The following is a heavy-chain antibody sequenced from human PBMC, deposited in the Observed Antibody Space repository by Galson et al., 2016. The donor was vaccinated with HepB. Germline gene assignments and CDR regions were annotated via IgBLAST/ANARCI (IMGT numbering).Heavy chain of an antibody. D-gene: IGHD1-14*01. J-gene: IGHJ4*01. CDR1: GGTFNSYI. CDR2: IIPIFGKR. CDR3: ATGYVNTWYVDS. V-gene: IGHV1-69*06. Sequence: SVKVSCKAFGGTFNSYIINWVRQAPGQGLEWIGGIIPIFGKRNYAQNFQGRVTITADTSTDTAYMELSSLRSEDTAAYYCATGYVNTWYVDSWGQGTLVTVSS.